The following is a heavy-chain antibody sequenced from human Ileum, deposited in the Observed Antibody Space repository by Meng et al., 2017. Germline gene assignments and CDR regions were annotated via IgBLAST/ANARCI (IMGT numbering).Heavy chain of an antibody. Sequence: ASVKVSCKASGYTFTSYAMHWVRQAPGQRLEWMGWINTGNGNTNYSQKFQGRVTITRDTSASTAYMELSSLRSEDTAVYYCARGYGETRSGADAFDIWGQGTLVTVSS. CDR1: GYTFTSYA. CDR2: INTGNGNT. J-gene: IGHJ3*02. CDR3: ARGYGETRSGADAFDI. D-gene: IGHD4-17*01. V-gene: IGHV1-3*04.